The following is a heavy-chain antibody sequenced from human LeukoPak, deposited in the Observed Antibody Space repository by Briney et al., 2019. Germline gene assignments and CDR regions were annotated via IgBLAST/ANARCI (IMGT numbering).Heavy chain of an antibody. CDR2: IRAYNGNT. J-gene: IGHJ1*01. CDR1: GYTFTSYD. V-gene: IGHV1-18*01. D-gene: IGHD2-2*01. CDR3: ARSSYCSSTSCFEYFPH. Sequence: ASVKVSCKTSGYTFTSYDITWVGQAPGQGLEWMGWIRAYNGNTNYAQRLQGRVTMTTDTSTSTAYMELRSLRSDDTAVYYCARSSYCSSTSCFEYFPHWGQGTLVTVSS.